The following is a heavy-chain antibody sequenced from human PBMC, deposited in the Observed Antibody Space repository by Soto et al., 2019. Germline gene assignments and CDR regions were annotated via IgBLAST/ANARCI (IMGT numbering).Heavy chain of an antibody. CDR3: ARMAHDSSGYYSTSFDY. J-gene: IGHJ4*02. Sequence: ASVKVSCKASGYTFTSYAMHWVRQAPGQRLEWMGWINAGNGNTKYSQKFQGRVTITRDTSASTAYMELSSLRSEDTAVYYCARMAHDSSGYYSTSFDYWGQGTLVTVSS. CDR1: GYTFTSYA. CDR2: INAGNGNT. V-gene: IGHV1-3*01. D-gene: IGHD3-22*01.